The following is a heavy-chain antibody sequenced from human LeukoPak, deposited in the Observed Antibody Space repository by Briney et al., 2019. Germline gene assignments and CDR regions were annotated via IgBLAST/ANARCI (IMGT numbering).Heavy chain of an antibody. CDR1: GYAFTRHY. J-gene: IGHJ5*02. CDR3: ARDNSVGDYAWWFDP. D-gene: IGHD1-26*01. V-gene: IGHV1-46*01. CDR2: INPSGSST. Sequence: ASVKVSCKASGYAFTRHYMHWVRQAPGQGLEWKGLINPSGSSTIYAQKFQGRVTMTRDMSTSTDYMELSSLRSEDAAVYYCARDNSVGDYAWWFDPWGQGTLVTVSS.